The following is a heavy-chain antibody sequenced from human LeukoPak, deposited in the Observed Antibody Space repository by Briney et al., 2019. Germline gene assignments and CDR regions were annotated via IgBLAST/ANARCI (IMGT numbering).Heavy chain of an antibody. J-gene: IGHJ4*02. V-gene: IGHV3-11*06. CDR3: ATPPNSPFDY. D-gene: IGHD4-11*01. Sequence: GGSLRLSCAASGFTFSDYYMSWIRQAPGKGLEWVSSISSSSSYIYYADSVKGRFTISRDNAKNSLYLQMNSLRAEDTAVYYCATPPNSPFDYWGQGTLVTVSS. CDR2: ISSSSSYI. CDR1: GFTFSDYY.